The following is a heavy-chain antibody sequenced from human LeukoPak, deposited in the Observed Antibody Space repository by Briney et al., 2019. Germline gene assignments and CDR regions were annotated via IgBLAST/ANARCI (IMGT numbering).Heavy chain of an antibody. Sequence: PGGSLRLSCAASGFTFSSYGMHWVRQAPGKGLEWVAVISYDGSNKYYADSVKGRFTISRDNSKNTLYLQMNSLRAEDTAVYYCAKDPRIAAAGPASYYFDYWGQGTLVTVSS. J-gene: IGHJ4*02. V-gene: IGHV3-30*18. CDR1: GFTFSSYG. D-gene: IGHD6-13*01. CDR3: AKDPRIAAAGPASYYFDY. CDR2: ISYDGSNK.